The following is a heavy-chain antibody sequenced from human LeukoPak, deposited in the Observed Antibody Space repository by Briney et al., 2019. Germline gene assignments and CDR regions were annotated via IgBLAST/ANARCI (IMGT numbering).Heavy chain of an antibody. CDR2: MNPNSGNT. CDR1: GYAFTRYE. Sequence: AASVKVSCKASGYAFTRYEMNWVRQATGQGLEWMGWMNPNSGNTGYAQKFQGRVTMTRNTSISTAYMELSSLRSEDTAVYYCARGGRERYYYYYGMDVWGQGTTVTVSS. V-gene: IGHV1-8*01. CDR3: ARGGRERYYYYYGMDV. J-gene: IGHJ6*02. D-gene: IGHD1-26*01.